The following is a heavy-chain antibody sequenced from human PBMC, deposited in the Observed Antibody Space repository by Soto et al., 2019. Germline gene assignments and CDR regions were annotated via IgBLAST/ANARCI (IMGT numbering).Heavy chain of an antibody. D-gene: IGHD3-3*01. Sequence: EVQLVESGGGSVQPGGSLRLTCVASGFPFSIYSMNWVRQAPGKGLEWSSYITSDTNTIKYADSVKCRFTISRDKAKNFVELQSNRLRAEATVVYLCARLVETVLEYWGAGT. J-gene: IGHJ4*02. CDR2: ITSDTNTI. V-gene: IGHV3-48*01. CDR1: GFPFSIYS. CDR3: ARLVETVLEY.